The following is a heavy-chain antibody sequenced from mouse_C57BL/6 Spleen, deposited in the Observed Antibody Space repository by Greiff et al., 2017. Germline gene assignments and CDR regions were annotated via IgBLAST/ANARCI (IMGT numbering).Heavy chain of an antibody. D-gene: IGHD2-4*01. CDR1: GFTFTDYY. CDR2: IRNKANGYTT. J-gene: IGHJ3*01. V-gene: IGHV7-3*01. CDR3: ARSTYDYDPFAY. Sequence: EVKVEESGGGLVQPGGSLSLSCAASGFTFTDYYMSWVRQPPGKALEWLGFIRNKANGYTTEYSASVKGRFTISRDNSQSILYLQMNALRAEDSATYYCARSTYDYDPFAYWGQGTLVTVSA.